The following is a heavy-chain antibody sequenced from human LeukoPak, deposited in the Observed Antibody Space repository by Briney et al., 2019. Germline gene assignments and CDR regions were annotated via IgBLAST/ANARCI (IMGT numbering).Heavy chain of an antibody. J-gene: IGHJ4*02. V-gene: IGHV4-34*01. CDR2: INHSGST. D-gene: IGHD5-12*01. CDR3: ARAGGVATIDY. CDR1: GGSFSGYY. Sequence: SETLSLTCAVYGGSFSGYYWSWIRQPPGKGLEGFGEINHSGSTNYNPPPHSRVTISVDTSKNQFSLKLSSVTAADTAVYYCARAGGVATIDYWGQGTLVTVSS.